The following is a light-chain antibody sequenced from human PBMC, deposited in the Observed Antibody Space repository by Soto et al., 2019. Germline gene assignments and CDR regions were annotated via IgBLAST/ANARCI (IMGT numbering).Light chain of an antibody. J-gene: IGLJ1*01. V-gene: IGLV2-14*01. Sequence: QSALTQPCSVSASPGQSISISCTGTSDDIGAYDYVSWYQQHPGKAPKLILYAVSNRPSGVSTRFSGSKSGNTASLTISGVQDDDEADYYCSSYRSSDTPEVFGNGIKVTVL. CDR3: SSYRSSDTPEV. CDR1: SDDIGAYDY. CDR2: AVS.